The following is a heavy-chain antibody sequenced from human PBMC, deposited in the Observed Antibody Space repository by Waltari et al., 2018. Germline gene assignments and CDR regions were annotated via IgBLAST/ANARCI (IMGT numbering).Heavy chain of an antibody. D-gene: IGHD5-12*01. CDR1: GGSISSYY. Sequence: GPGLVKPSETLSLTCTVSGGSISSYYWSWIRQPPGKGLEWIGYIYYSGSTNYNPSLKSRVTISVDTSKNQFSLKLSSVTAADTAVYYCARARSEIVATILGGRERYYYYYYGMDVWGQGTTVTVSS. CDR2: IYYSGST. V-gene: IGHV4-59*01. CDR3: ARARSEIVATILGGRERYYYYYYGMDV. J-gene: IGHJ6*02.